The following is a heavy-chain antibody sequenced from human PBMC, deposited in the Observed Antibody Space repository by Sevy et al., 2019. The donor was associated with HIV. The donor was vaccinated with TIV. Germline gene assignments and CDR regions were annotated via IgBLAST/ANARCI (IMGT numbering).Heavy chain of an antibody. CDR3: NWDHNVYYDMAV. J-gene: IGHJ6*01. CDR2: MKSHESGGTT. V-gene: IGHV3-15*07. D-gene: IGHD1-1*01. CDR1: GFAFSNYY. Sequence: GGSLRLSCAASGFAFSNYYAMHWVRQAPGKGLEWVGRMKSHESGGTTDYPVPVKGRFTISRDDSKNTLYLQMNSLKAEDTGVYYCNWDHNVYYDMAVWGRGTTVTVSS.